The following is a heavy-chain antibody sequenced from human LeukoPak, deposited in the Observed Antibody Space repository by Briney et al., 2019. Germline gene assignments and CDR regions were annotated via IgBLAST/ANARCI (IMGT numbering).Heavy chain of an antibody. J-gene: IGHJ5*02. D-gene: IGHD3-10*01. CDR1: GYTFTSYG. CDR2: ISAYNGNT. Sequence: GASVKVSCKASGYTFTSYGISWVRQAPGQGLEWMGWISAYNGNTNYAQKFQGRVTTTRDTSASTAYMELSSLRSEDTAVYYCARDLGDGELWFGELPNWFDPWGQGTLVTVSS. V-gene: IGHV1-18*01. CDR3: ARDLGDGELWFGELPNWFDP.